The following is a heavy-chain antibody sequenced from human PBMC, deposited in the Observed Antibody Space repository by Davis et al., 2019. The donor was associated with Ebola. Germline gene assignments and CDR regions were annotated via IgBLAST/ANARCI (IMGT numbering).Heavy chain of an antibody. CDR1: GFTFSSYW. J-gene: IGHJ6*02. CDR2: IKQDGSEK. V-gene: IGHV3-7*01. D-gene: IGHD6-13*01. Sequence: PGGSLRLSCAASGFTFSSYWMSWVRQAPGKGLEWVANIKQDGSEKYYVDSVKGRFTISRDNAKNSLYLQMNSLRAEDTAVYYCARGKTAAGNSKVGYYGMDVWGQGTTVTVSS. CDR3: ARGKTAAGNSKVGYYGMDV.